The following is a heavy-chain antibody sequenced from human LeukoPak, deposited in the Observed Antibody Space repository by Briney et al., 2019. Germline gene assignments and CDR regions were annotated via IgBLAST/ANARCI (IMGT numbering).Heavy chain of an antibody. V-gene: IGHV3-30-3*01. D-gene: IGHD3-10*01. J-gene: IGHJ2*01. CDR2: ISYDGRNT. Sequence: PGGSLRLSCAASGFTFSICAMHWVRQAPGKGLEWVAVISYDGRNTFYTDSVKGRFTISRDNSKNTLYLQMNSLGPEDTAVYYCARDSGGGTGWYFDLWGRGTLVTASS. CDR3: ARDSGGGTGWYFDL. CDR1: GFTFSICA.